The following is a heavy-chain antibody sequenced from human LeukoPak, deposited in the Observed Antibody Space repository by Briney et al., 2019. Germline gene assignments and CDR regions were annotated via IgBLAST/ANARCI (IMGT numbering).Heavy chain of an antibody. V-gene: IGHV3-23*01. CDR1: GFTFSSYG. CDR3: ARGVGAAIDAFDI. D-gene: IGHD2-15*01. Sequence: PGGSLRLSCAASGFTFSSYGMSWVRQAPGKGLEWVSAISGSGGSTYYADSVKGRFTISRDNSKNTLYLQMNSLRAEDTAVYYCARGVGAAIDAFDIWGQGTMVTVSS. J-gene: IGHJ3*02. CDR2: ISGSGGST.